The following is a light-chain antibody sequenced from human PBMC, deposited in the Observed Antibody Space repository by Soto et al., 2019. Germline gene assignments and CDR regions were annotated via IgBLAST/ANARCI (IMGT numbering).Light chain of an antibody. CDR2: DAS. V-gene: IGKV3-11*01. CDR3: QQRSNWPSYT. Sequence: EIVLTQSPATLSLSPGERATLYCRASQSVSSYLAWYQQKPGQAPRLLIYDASNRATGIPARFSGSGSGTDFTLTISSLEPEDLAVYYCQQRSNWPSYTFGQGTKLEI. J-gene: IGKJ2*01. CDR1: QSVSSY.